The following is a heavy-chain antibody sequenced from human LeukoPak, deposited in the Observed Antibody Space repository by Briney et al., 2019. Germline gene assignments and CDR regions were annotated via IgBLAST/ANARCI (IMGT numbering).Heavy chain of an antibody. J-gene: IGHJ4*02. CDR1: GYTFTGYY. D-gene: IGHD3-10*01. V-gene: IGHV1-2*02. CDR3: ARDTYGSGSSDFDY. Sequence: GASVKVSCKASGYTFTGYYMRWVRQAPGQGLEWMGWINPNSGGTNYAQKFQGRVTMTRDTSISTAYMELSRLRSDDTAVYYCARDTYGSGSSDFDYWGQGTLVTVSS. CDR2: INPNSGGT.